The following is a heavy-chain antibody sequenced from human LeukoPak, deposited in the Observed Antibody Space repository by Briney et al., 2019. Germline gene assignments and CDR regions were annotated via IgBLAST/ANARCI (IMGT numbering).Heavy chain of an antibody. J-gene: IGHJ4*02. D-gene: IGHD3-22*01. CDR1: GFSFSGHW. Sequence: GGSLRLSCTASGFSFSGHWMHWARQLPGKGLVWVSRISPTGSTTSYADSVKGRFTISRDNSKNTLYLQMNSLRAEDTAVYYCARYYDSSGYLDYWGQGTLVTVSS. CDR3: ARYYDSSGYLDY. CDR2: ISPTGSTT. V-gene: IGHV3-74*01.